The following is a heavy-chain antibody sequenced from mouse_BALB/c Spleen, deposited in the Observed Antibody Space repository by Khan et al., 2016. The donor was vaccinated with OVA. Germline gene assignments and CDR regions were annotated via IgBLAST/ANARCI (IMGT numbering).Heavy chain of an antibody. Sequence: EVELVESGGDLVKPGGSLKLSCAASGFTFSSYGMSWVRQTPDKRLEWVATISSRGTYTYYPDSVKGRFTISRDNAKNTPYLQMSSLKYEDTAMSYCARFITTATGDYYGMDYWGQGTSGTVSS. V-gene: IGHV5-6*01. J-gene: IGHJ4*01. D-gene: IGHD1-2*01. CDR3: ARFITTATGDYYGMDY. CDR1: GFTFSSYG. CDR2: ISSRGTYT.